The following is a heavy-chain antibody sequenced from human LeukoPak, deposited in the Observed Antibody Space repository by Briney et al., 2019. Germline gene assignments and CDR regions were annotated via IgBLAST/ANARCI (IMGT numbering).Heavy chain of an antibody. V-gene: IGHV3-33*01. CDR1: GFTFSSYG. J-gene: IGHJ4*02. CDR2: IWYDGSNK. D-gene: IGHD3-22*01. CDR3: ARDLAYYYDKGIDY. Sequence: GGSLRLSCAASGFTFSSYGMPWVRQAPGKGLEWVAVIWYDGSNKYYADSVKGRFTISRDNSKNTLYLQMNSLRAEDTAVYYCARDLAYYYDKGIDYWGQGTLVTVSS.